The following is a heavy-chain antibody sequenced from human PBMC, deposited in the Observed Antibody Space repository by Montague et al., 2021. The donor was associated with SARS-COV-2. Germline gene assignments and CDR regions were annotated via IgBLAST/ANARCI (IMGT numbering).Heavy chain of an antibody. D-gene: IGHD2-15*01. Sequence: TLSLTCTVSGGSVSSRSHLWSWIRQPAGKGLEWIGHIYATGSAKYXXXLESRVTISVDTSNNQFSLRLNSVTAADTAVYYCTRVVVVVPASPAPTLFDPWGQGILVTVSS. CDR1: GGSVSSRSHL. V-gene: IGHV4-61*09. CDR2: IYATGSA. CDR3: TRVVVVVPASPAPTLFDP. J-gene: IGHJ5*02.